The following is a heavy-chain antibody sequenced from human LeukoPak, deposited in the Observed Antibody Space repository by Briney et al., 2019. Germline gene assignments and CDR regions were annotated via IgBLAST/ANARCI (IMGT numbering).Heavy chain of an antibody. CDR1: GYTFTSYG. CDR2: ISAYNGNT. CDR3: ASGYCSSTSCTTGPTFDI. V-gene: IGHV1-18*01. D-gene: IGHD2-2*01. Sequence: GASVKVSCKASGYTFTSYGISWVRQAPGQGLEWMGWISAYNGNTNYAQKLQGRVTMTTDTSTSTAYMELRSLRSDDTAVYYCASGYCSSTSCTTGPTFDIWGQGTMVTVSS. J-gene: IGHJ3*02.